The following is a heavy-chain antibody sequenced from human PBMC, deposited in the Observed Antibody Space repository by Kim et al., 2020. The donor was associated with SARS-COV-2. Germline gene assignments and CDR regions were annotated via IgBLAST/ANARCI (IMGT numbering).Heavy chain of an antibody. J-gene: IGHJ4*02. V-gene: IGHV4-39*01. CDR3: ARTIGRNPSDY. D-gene: IGHD1-26*01. Sequence: SETLSLTCTVSGGSISSSSYYWGWIRQPPGKGLEWIGSIYYSGSTYYNPSLKSRVTISVDTSKNQFSLKLSSVTAADTAVYYCARTIGRNPSDYWGQGTLVTVSS. CDR1: GGSISSSSYY. CDR2: IYYSGST.